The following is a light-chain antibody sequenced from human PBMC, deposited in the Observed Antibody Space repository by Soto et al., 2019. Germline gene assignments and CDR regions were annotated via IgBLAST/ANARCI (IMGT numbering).Light chain of an antibody. CDR2: GES. Sequence: EIGLTQSPCTLALSPGERATLSCRAGQSLSSSVFVWYQRKPGQAPRLLIYGESSRATCIPDRLTGSGSGADFTLPLSRLAPDDFALSYCQYPGNLPYTFGRGTRLEIK. J-gene: IGKJ5*01. CDR1: QSLSSSV. V-gene: IGKV3-20*01. CDR3: QYPGNLPYT.